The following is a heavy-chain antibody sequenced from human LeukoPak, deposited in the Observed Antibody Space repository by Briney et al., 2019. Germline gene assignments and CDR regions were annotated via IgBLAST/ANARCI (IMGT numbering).Heavy chain of an antibody. CDR3: ARGSDYVWGS. D-gene: IGHD3-16*01. J-gene: IGHJ4*02. CDR2: IYDSGST. Sequence: PSETLSLTCTVSGGSIRSSYYYWGWIRQPPGKGLEWIGSIYDSGSTYYNPSLKSRVTISVDTSKNQFSLKLNSVTAADTAVYYCARGSDYVWGSWGQGTLVTVSS. V-gene: IGHV4-39*01. CDR1: GGSIRSSYYY.